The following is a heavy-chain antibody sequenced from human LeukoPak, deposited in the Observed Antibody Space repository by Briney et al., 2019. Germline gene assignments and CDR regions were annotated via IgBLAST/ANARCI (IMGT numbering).Heavy chain of an antibody. V-gene: IGHV3-23*01. CDR1: GFTFSSYA. D-gene: IGHD4-17*01. Sequence: GGSLRLSCVASGFTFSSYAMSWVRQAPGKGLEWVSAISGSGGSTYYADSVKGRFTISRDNSKNTLYLQMNSLRAEDTAVYYCATWGTVTTGFDYWGQGTLVTVSS. J-gene: IGHJ4*02. CDR2: ISGSGGST. CDR3: ATWGTVTTGFDY.